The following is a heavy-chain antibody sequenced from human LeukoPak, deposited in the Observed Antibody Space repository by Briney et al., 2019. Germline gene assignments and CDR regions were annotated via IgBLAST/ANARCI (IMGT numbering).Heavy chain of an antibody. Sequence: GGSLRLSCTVSGFTVSSNSMSWVRQAPGKGLEWVSFIYSDNTHYSDSVKGRFTISRDNSKNTLYLQMNSLRAEDTAVYYCAKDGFGGTYSEYWGQGTLVTVSS. D-gene: IGHD4-23*01. J-gene: IGHJ4*02. V-gene: IGHV3-53*01. CDR1: GFTVSSNS. CDR3: AKDGFGGTYSEY. CDR2: IYSDNT.